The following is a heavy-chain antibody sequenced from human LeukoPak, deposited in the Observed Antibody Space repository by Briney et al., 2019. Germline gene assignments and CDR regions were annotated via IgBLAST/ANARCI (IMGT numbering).Heavy chain of an antibody. CDR2: INPNSGGT. Sequence: GASVKVSCKDSGFSFIGYYIHWVRQAPGQGLEWMGWINPNSGGTNYEQKFQGRVTMTRDTSISTAYMELTRLRSDDTAVFYCALQYSSSWFAYFDYWGQGTLVTVSS. CDR1: GFSFIGYY. D-gene: IGHD6-13*01. V-gene: IGHV1-2*02. CDR3: ALQYSSSWFAYFDY. J-gene: IGHJ4*02.